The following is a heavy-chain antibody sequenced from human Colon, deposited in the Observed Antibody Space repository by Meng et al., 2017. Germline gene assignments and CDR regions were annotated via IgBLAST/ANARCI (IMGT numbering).Heavy chain of an antibody. CDR2: IYRSGST. CDR3: ARRVQYSSGYYYFDF. J-gene: IGHJ4*02. Sequence: QGQLEAAAPGLGNPSGTLALTVVVSGGSLISSNWLTWVRQAPGKGLEWIGEIYRSGSTNYNPSLKSRVTISIDTSKNEFSLKLTSVTAADTALYYCARRVQYSSGYYYFDFWGQGTLVTVSS. D-gene: IGHD3-22*01. CDR1: GGSLISSNW. V-gene: IGHV4-4*02.